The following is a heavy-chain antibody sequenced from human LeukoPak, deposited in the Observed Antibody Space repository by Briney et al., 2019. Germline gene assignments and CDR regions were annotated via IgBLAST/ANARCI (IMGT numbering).Heavy chain of an antibody. Sequence: SETLSLTCAVYGGSFSGYYWSWIRQPPGKGLEWIGEINHSGSTNYNPSLKSRVTISVDTSKTQFSLKLSSVTAADTAVYYCARAPRGVVVKSDAFDIWGQGTMVTVSS. CDR1: GGSFSGYY. CDR3: ARAPRGVVVKSDAFDI. D-gene: IGHD2-15*01. CDR2: INHSGST. V-gene: IGHV4-34*01. J-gene: IGHJ3*02.